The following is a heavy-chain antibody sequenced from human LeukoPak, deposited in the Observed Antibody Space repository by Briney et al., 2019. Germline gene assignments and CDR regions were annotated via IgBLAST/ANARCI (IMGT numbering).Heavy chain of an antibody. J-gene: IGHJ4*02. CDR2: ISVSGGST. V-gene: IGHV3-23*01. CDR3: AKSNYFDSGGYYFFDY. D-gene: IGHD3-22*01. Sequence: PGGSLRLSCAASGFTFSKYAMTWVRQAPGKGLEWVSGISVSGGSTNYPDSVKGRFTISRDNSKNTLYLQMNSLRAEDTAVYYCAKSNYFDSGGYYFFDYWGQGTLVTVSS. CDR1: GFTFSKYA.